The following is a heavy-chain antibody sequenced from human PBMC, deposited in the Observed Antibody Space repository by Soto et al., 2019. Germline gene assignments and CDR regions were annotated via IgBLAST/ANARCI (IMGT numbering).Heavy chain of an antibody. J-gene: IGHJ4*02. V-gene: IGHV3-72*01. CDR2: TRNKANSYTT. D-gene: IGHD2-15*01. CDR1: GFIFSDHY. Sequence: GGSLRLSCAASGFIFSDHYMDWVRQAPGKGLEWVGRTRNKANSYTTEYAASVNGRFTISRDDSENSVNLQMNSLKIEDTAVYYCARASCSGGFCYLGEVWGPGTLVTVSS. CDR3: ARASCSGGFCYLGEV.